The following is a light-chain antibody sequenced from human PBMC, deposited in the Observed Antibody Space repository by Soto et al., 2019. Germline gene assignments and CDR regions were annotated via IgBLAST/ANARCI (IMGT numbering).Light chain of an antibody. CDR3: QKYDSAPWT. Sequence: DIQMTQSPSSLSASVGDRVTITCRASQGISYYLAWYQQKPGKAPKLLFHAASTLHLGFPSRFSGSRSGAVFTLTISSLQPEDVANYYCQKYDSAPWTLGQGTKVEIK. V-gene: IGKV1-27*01. J-gene: IGKJ1*01. CDR1: QGISYY. CDR2: AAS.